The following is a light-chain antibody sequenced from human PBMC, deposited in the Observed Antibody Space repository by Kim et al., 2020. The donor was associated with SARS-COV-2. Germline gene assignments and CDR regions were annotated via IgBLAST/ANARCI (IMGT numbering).Light chain of an antibody. V-gene: IGLV3-19*01. CDR3: NSRDSSGNHLRNV. Sequence: TDRTXXQXXSLXXYNXSWYQQKPXXXPVLVXXGKNXXXSGXPDRFSGSSXGNTASXTIXGAQAEDEXXYYCNSRDSSGNHLRNVFGTGTXVTXL. J-gene: IGLJ1*01. CDR2: GKN. CDR1: SLXXYN.